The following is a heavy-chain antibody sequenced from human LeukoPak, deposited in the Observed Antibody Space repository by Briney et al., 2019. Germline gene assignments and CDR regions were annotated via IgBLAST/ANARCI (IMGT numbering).Heavy chain of an antibody. V-gene: IGHV4-4*07. J-gene: IGHJ3*02. CDR2: IYTSGST. CDR1: GGSISSYY. Sequence: SGTLSLTCTVSGGSISSYYWRWIRQPAGKGLEWIGRIYTSGSTNYNPSLKSRVTMSVDTSKNQFSLKLSSVTAADTSVYYCARIAGAGSDSFDIWGQGTMVTVS. CDR3: ARIAGAGSDSFDI. D-gene: IGHD6-19*01.